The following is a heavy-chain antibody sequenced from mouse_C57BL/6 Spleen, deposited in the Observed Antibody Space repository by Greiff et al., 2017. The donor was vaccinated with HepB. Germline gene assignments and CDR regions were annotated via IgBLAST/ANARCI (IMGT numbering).Heavy chain of an antibody. CDR3: ARRGIYYYGSTSLYYAMDY. CDR1: GFTFSDYG. V-gene: IGHV5-17*01. CDR2: ISSGSSTI. J-gene: IGHJ4*01. Sequence: EVQVVESGGGLVKPGGSLKLSCAASGFTFSDYGMHWVRQAPEKGLEWVAYISSGSSTIYYADTVKGRFTISRDNAKNTLFLQMTSLRSEDTAMYYCARRGIYYYGSTSLYYAMDYWGQGTSVTVSS. D-gene: IGHD1-1*01.